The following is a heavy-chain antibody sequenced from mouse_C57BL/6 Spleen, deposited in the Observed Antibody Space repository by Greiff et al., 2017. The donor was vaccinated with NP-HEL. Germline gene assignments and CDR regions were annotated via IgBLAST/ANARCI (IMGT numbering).Heavy chain of an antibody. CDR1: GYTFTSYW. Sequence: QVQLQQSGAELAKPGASVKLSCKASGYTFTSYWMHWVKQRPGQGLEWIGYINPSSGYTKYNQKFKDKATLTADISSSTAYMQLSSLTYEDSAVYYCARDYGSSYVRGTYAMDYWGQGTSVTVSS. J-gene: IGHJ4*01. V-gene: IGHV1-7*01. CDR2: INPSSGYT. D-gene: IGHD1-1*01. CDR3: ARDYGSSYVRGTYAMDY.